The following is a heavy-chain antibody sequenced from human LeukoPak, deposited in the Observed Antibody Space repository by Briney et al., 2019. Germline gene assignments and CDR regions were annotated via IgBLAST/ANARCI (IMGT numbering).Heavy chain of an antibody. J-gene: IGHJ4*02. D-gene: IGHD3-22*01. CDR2: ISYDGSNK. CDR1: GFTFSSYG. V-gene: IGHV3-30*18. Sequence: GGSLRLSCAASGFTFSSYGMHWVRQAPGKGLEWVAVISYDGSNKYYADSVKGRFTISRDNSKNTLYLQTNSLRAEDTAVYYCAKDRDYYDSSGYYYFDYWGQGTLVTVSS. CDR3: AKDRDYYDSSGYYYFDY.